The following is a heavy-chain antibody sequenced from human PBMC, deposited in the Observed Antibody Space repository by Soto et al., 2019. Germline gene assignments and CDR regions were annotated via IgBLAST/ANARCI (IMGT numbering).Heavy chain of an antibody. D-gene: IGHD3-22*01. J-gene: IGHJ4*02. CDR1: GYTFTSYD. CDR3: ARVLPDYYDSSGSFDY. Sequence: ASVKVSCKASGYTFTSYDINWVRQATGQGLEWMGIMNPNSGSTSYAQKFQGRVTMTRDTSTSTVYMELSSLRSEDTSVYYCARVLPDYYDSSGSFDYWGQGTLVTVSS. V-gene: IGHV1-46*01. CDR2: MNPNSGST.